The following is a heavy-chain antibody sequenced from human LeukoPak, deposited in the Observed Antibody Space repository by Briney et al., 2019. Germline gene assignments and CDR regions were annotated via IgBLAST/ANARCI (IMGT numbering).Heavy chain of an antibody. CDR2: IYTSGST. J-gene: IGHJ4*02. V-gene: IGHV4-4*07. D-gene: IGHD3-22*01. Sequence: PSETLSLTCTVSGGSISSCYWSWIRQPAGKGLEWIGRIYTSGSTDYNPSLKSRVTMSVDTSKNQFSLKLSSVTAADTAVYYCARGVEHYYDSSGYIYWGQGTLVTVSS. CDR3: ARGVEHYYDSSGYIY. CDR1: GGSISSCY.